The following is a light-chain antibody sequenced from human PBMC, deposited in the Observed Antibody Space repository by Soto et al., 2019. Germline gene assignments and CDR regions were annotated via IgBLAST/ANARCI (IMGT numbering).Light chain of an antibody. V-gene: IGKV3-20*01. J-gene: IGKJ3*01. CDR2: GTS. CDR3: HQYRSFPQVT. CDR1: QNVRNNY. Sequence: EIVLTQSPGTLSLSPGERATLSCRASQNVRNNYLAWYQQRPGQSPRLLMYGTSSRANGVTDRFSGSGSGTDFTITISILQLEDFAIYYCHQYRSFPQVTFGPGTQVDIK.